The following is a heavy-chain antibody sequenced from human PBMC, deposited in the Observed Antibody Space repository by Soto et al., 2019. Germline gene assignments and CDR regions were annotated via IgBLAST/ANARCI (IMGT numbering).Heavy chain of an antibody. Sequence: GGSLRLSCAASGFTVSSNYMSWVRQAPGKGLEWVSLTYSGGSTYYADSVKGRFTISRDNSNNTLYLQMDSLRAEDTAVYYCARSLLWFGELRYWGQGTLVTVSS. CDR2: TYSGGST. CDR3: ARSLLWFGELRY. D-gene: IGHD3-10*01. CDR1: GFTVSSNY. J-gene: IGHJ4*02. V-gene: IGHV3-66*01.